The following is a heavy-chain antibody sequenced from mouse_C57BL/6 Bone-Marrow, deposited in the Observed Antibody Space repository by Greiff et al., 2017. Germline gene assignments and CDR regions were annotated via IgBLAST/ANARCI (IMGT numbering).Heavy chain of an antibody. CDR2: INPSNGGT. V-gene: IGHV1-53*01. J-gene: IGHJ1*03. D-gene: IGHD2-5*01. CDR1: GYTFTSYW. Sequence: VQLQQSGTELVKPGASVKLSCKVSGYTFTSYWMHWVKQRPGQGLEWIGNINPSNGGTNYYEKFKSKVTLTVDKSSSTAYMQLSNLAAADSAVYYCAGDSKGSYWYFAVWGTEATVTVSS. CDR3: AGDSKGSYWYFAV.